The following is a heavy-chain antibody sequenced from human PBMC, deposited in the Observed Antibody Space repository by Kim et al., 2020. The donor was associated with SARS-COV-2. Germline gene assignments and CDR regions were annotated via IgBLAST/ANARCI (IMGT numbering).Heavy chain of an antibody. V-gene: IGHV1-46*01. J-gene: IGHJ4*02. CDR3: ARAGLTTTGDYFDY. Sequence: YAQRFQGRVTMTRDTSTSTVYMELSSLRSEDTAVYYCARAGLTTTGDYFDYWGQGTLVTVSS. D-gene: IGHD4-4*01.